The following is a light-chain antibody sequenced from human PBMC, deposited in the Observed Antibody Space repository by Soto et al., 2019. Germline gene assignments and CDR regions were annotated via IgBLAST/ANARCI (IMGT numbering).Light chain of an antibody. V-gene: IGKV1-39*01. Sequence: DIQITQSPSSLSASVGVRVTITCRASQIISSYLNWSQQKPGKAPTPLNYAASSLQSGVPSTFSGSGTGTNFTLTISSQQPEDFATYSCQQSYSTHVMYTFGPGTKLEIX. CDR2: AAS. J-gene: IGKJ2*01. CDR3: QQSYSTHVMYT. CDR1: QIISSY.